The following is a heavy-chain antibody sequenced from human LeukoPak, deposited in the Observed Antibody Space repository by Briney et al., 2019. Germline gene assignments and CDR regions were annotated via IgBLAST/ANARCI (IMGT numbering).Heavy chain of an antibody. J-gene: IGHJ4*02. CDR2: INQDGSEK. CDR3: ARVVRSSGYLRVQYYFDY. CDR1: GFTFTTNW. D-gene: IGHD3-22*01. Sequence: GGPLRLSCAASGFTFTTNWMTWVRQAPGKGLEWVATINQDGSEKYYVDSVKGRFTISRDNAKNSLFLQMNSLRAEDTAVYYCARVVRSSGYLRVQYYFDYWGQGTLVTVSS. V-gene: IGHV3-7*01.